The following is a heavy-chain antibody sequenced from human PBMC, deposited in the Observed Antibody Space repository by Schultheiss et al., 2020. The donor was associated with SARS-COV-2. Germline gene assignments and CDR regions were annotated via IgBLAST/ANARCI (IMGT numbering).Heavy chain of an antibody. V-gene: IGHV3-9*01. Sequence: GGSLRLSCAASGFTFDDYAMHWVRQAPGKGLEWVSGISWNSGSIGYADSVKGRFTISRDNAKNSLYLQMNSLRAEDTAVYYCARDTGQPSFFDYWGQGTLVTVSS. CDR3: ARDTGQPSFFDY. CDR2: ISWNSGSI. J-gene: IGHJ4*02. D-gene: IGHD3-10*01. CDR1: GFTFDDYA.